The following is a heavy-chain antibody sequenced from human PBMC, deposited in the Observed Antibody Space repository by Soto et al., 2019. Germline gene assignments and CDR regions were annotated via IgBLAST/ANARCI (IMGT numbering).Heavy chain of an antibody. CDR2: IIPIFGTA. Sequence: SVKVSCKASGGTFSSYAISWVRQAPGQGLEWMGGIIPIFGTANYAQKFQGRVTITADESTSTAYMELSSLRSEDTAVYYCARRMEENGSGSYYNGPYYYYGMDVWGQGTTVTVSS. CDR3: ARRMEENGSGSYYNGPYYYYGMDV. J-gene: IGHJ6*02. CDR1: GGTFSSYA. D-gene: IGHD3-10*01. V-gene: IGHV1-69*13.